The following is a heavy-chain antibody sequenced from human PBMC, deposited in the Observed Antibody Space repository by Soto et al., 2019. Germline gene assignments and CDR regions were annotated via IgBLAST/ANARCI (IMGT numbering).Heavy chain of an antibody. CDR3: AKDPGPGYSSSWFDY. D-gene: IGHD6-13*01. CDR2: ISGSGGST. V-gene: IGHV3-23*01. CDR1: GFTFSNAW. J-gene: IGHJ4*02. Sequence: GGSLSLSCAASGFTFSNAWMSWVRQAPGKGLEWVSAISGSGGSTYYADSVKGRFTISRDNSKNTLYLQMNSRRAGDTAVYYCAKDPGPGYSSSWFDYWGQGTLVTVSS.